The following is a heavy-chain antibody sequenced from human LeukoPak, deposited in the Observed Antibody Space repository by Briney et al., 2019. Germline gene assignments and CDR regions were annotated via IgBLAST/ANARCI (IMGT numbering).Heavy chain of an antibody. CDR1: GYTFTSYG. CDR2: SSAYNGNT. CDR3: ARGGRASIAAAGPRDY. Sequence: ASVKVSCKASGYTFTSYGISWVRQAPGQGLEWMGWSSAYNGNTNYAQKLQGRVTMTTDTSTSTAYMELRSLRSDDTAVYYCARGGRASIAAAGPRDYWGQGTLVTVSS. J-gene: IGHJ4*02. V-gene: IGHV1-18*04. D-gene: IGHD6-13*01.